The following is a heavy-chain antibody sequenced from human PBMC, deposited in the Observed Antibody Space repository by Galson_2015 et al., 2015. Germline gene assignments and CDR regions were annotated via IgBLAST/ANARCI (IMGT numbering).Heavy chain of an antibody. D-gene: IGHD1-26*01. J-gene: IGHJ6*02. V-gene: IGHV3-64D*06. CDR1: GFTFNNYA. Sequence: SLRLSCAAAGFTFNNYAMVWVRQAPRKGLEYVSALSSDAAKTYYADSVKGRCTISRDNSKNTLYLQMSSLRAEDTAIYYCVRSSYSDIACSPGVWGQGTTVPVSS. CDR2: LSSDAAKT. CDR3: VRSSYSDIACSPGV.